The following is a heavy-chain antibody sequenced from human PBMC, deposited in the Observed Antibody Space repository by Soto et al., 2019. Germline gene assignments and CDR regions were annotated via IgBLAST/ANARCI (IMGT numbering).Heavy chain of an antibody. CDR1: GFTFSSFG. D-gene: IGHD1-26*01. Sequence: QVQLVESGGGVVQPGRSLRLSCAASGFTFSSFGMHWVRQAPGKGLEWVALISYDGNNKYSADSVKGRFTIARDNSKNTLYLQKNSLRAEDTAVYYCSNQQVGATDYYYYGMDVWGQGTTVTVSS. CDR3: SNQQVGATDYYYYGMDV. V-gene: IGHV3-30*18. CDR2: ISYDGNNK. J-gene: IGHJ6*02.